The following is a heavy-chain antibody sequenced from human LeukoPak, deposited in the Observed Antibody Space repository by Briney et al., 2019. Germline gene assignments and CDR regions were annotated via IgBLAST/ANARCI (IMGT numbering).Heavy chain of an antibody. CDR2: MRDSGLKT. CDR1: GFTFSNYA. Sequence: PGGSLRLSCAASGFTFSNYAMAWVRQAPGKGLEWVSAMRDSGLKTFYAASVTGRFAISRDNSRNTLFLQMNSLRADDTAVYYCARPGCGGNCYYLMDVWGKGTTVTASS. D-gene: IGHD2-21*01. J-gene: IGHJ6*03. V-gene: IGHV3-23*01. CDR3: ARPGCGGNCYYLMDV.